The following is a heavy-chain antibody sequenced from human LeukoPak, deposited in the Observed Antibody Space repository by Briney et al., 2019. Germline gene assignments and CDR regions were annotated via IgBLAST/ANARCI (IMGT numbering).Heavy chain of an antibody. CDR3: AKKLSGARDAFDI. Sequence: ETLSLTCAVYGGSFSGYYWSWVRQAPGKGLEWVSAINDDGDSTYYADSVKGRFTLSRDNSKNTLYLQMNSLRAEDTALFYCAKKLSGARDAFDIWGQGTMVTVSS. V-gene: IGHV3-23*01. J-gene: IGHJ3*02. D-gene: IGHD1-26*01. CDR2: INDDGDST. CDR1: GGSFSGYY.